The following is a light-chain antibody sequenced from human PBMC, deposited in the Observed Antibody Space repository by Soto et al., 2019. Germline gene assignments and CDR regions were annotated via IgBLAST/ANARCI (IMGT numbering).Light chain of an antibody. CDR1: QGISNF. CDR3: QKYHSAPPT. Sequence: DIQLTQSPSSLSASVCDRVTITCRASQGISNFVAWYQQKPGKVPKLLIYAASTLQSGVPSRFSGSGSGTDFTLSISNLQPEDVGTFYCQKYHSAPPTFGHGTKVDI. V-gene: IGKV1-27*01. CDR2: AAS. J-gene: IGKJ1*01.